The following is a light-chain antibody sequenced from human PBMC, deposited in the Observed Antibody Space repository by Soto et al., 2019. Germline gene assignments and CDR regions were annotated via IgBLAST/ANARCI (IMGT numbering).Light chain of an antibody. CDR2: DAY. V-gene: IGKV3-11*01. CDR1: QSFRGL. Sequence: EVVLTQSPVTLSLSPGERATLSCRASQSFRGLLAWYQQKPGQAPRLLIYDAYNRATGIPPRFSGSGSGTDFTLTISSLEPEDSAVYYCQQRHMWPITFGQGTGLEMK. J-gene: IGKJ5*01. CDR3: QQRHMWPIT.